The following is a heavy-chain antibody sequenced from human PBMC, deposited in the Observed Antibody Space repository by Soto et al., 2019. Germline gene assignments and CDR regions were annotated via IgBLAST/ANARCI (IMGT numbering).Heavy chain of an antibody. J-gene: IGHJ3*02. Sequence: ASVKVSCXASGYTFTSYGISWVRHAPGQGLEWMGWISAYNGNTNYAQKLQGRVTMTTDTSTSTAYMELRSLRSDDTAVYYCARDGGEDYDILTGYDAFDIWGQGTMVTVSS. D-gene: IGHD3-9*01. V-gene: IGHV1-18*01. CDR1: GYTFTSYG. CDR3: ARDGGEDYDILTGYDAFDI. CDR2: ISAYNGNT.